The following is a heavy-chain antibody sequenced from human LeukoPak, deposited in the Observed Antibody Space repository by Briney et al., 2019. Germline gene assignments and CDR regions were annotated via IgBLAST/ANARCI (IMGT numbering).Heavy chain of an antibody. CDR2: IKHDGSED. J-gene: IGHJ4*02. Sequence: ETLSLTCTVSGGSITSRSYYWGWIRQPPGKGLEWVANIKHDGSEDYYLDSVKGRFTISRDNAKSSMWLQMSSLRDEDTAVYYCARDQTPFYWGQGSLVTVSS. CDR1: GGSITSRSYY. V-gene: IGHV3-7*01. CDR3: ARDQTPFY. D-gene: IGHD2-15*01.